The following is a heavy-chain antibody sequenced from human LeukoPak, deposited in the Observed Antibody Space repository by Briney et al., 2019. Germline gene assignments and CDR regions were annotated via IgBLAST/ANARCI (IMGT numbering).Heavy chain of an antibody. J-gene: IGHJ4*02. Sequence: YPGGSLRLSCAASGFTFSNAWMSWVRQAPGKGLEWVGRIKSKTDGGTTDYAAPVKGRFTISRDDSKNTLYLQMNSLKTEDTAVYYCTTGITMVRGVIHLIDYWGQGTLVSVSS. CDR2: IKSKTDGGTT. D-gene: IGHD3-10*01. CDR1: GFTFSNAW. V-gene: IGHV3-15*01. CDR3: TTGITMVRGVIHLIDY.